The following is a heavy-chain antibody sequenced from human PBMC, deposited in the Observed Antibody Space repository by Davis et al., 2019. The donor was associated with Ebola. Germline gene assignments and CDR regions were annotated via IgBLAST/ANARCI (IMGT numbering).Heavy chain of an antibody. CDR1: GFTFSSYT. V-gene: IGHV3-48*01. Sequence: GGSLRLSCAASGFTFSSYTMNWVRQAPGKGLEWVSGISWNSDTIGYTDSVKGRFTISRDNSKNTVYLQMNSLRAEDTAVYYCARGLWDYYGSGLPKYFDIWGQGTSVTVAS. D-gene: IGHD3-10*01. CDR2: ISWNSDTI. J-gene: IGHJ4*02. CDR3: ARGLWDYYGSGLPKYFDI.